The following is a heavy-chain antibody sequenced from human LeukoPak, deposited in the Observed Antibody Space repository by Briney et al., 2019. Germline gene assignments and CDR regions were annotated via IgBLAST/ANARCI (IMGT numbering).Heavy chain of an antibody. D-gene: IGHD1-1*01. V-gene: IGHV1-2*02. J-gene: IGHJ4*02. CDR2: INPNSGGT. Sequence: ASVKVSCKASGYTFTGYYVHWVRQAPGQGLEWMGWINPNSGGTNYAQKFQGGVTMTRDTSISTAYMELSRLRSDDTAVYYCARVGVMEGWYYFDYWGQGTLVTVSS. CDR1: GYTFTGYY. CDR3: ARVGVMEGWYYFDY.